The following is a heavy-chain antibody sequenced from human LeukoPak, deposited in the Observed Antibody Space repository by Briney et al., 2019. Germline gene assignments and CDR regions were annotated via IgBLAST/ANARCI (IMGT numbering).Heavy chain of an antibody. V-gene: IGHV1-2*02. CDR2: INPNSGGT. D-gene: IGHD3-22*01. CDR1: GYTFTGYY. CDR3: AREYSSGNLPPAFDY. Sequence: ASVKVSCKASGYTFTGYYMHWVRQAPGQGLEWMGWINPNSGGTNYAQKFQGRVTMTKDTSTSTVYMELSSLRSEDTAVYHCAREYSSGNLPPAFDYWGQGTLVTVSS. J-gene: IGHJ4*02.